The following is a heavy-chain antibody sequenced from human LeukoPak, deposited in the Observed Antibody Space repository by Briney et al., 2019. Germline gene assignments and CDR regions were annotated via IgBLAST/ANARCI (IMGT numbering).Heavy chain of an antibody. Sequence: SETLSLTCTVSGGSISSSSYYWGWIRQPPGKGLEWIGSIYYSGSTNYNPSLKSRVTISVDTSKNQFSLKLSSVTAADTAVYYCATRRIAVAAPFDFWGQGTLVTVSS. CDR2: IYYSGST. J-gene: IGHJ4*02. CDR3: ATRRIAVAAPFDF. D-gene: IGHD6-19*01. CDR1: GGSISSSSYY. V-gene: IGHV4-39*07.